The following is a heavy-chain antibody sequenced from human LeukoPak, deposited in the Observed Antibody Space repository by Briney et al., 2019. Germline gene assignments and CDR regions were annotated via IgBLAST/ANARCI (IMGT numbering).Heavy chain of an antibody. CDR1: GFSFSDYD. J-gene: IGHJ4*02. CDR2: ISGRSSHV. V-gene: IGHV3-21*01. CDR3: GRAFPPLRTASAGDL. D-gene: IGHD3-16*01. Sequence: KTGGSLRLSCSASGFSFSDYDMNWFRQAPGKGLEWISSISGRSSHVYYGDSVKGRFSISRDNAMNSVFLQMNSLGVDDTAVYYCGRAFPPLRTASAGDLWDQGTLVTVSS.